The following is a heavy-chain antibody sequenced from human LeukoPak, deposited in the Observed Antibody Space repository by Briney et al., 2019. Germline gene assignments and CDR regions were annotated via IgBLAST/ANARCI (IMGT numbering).Heavy chain of an antibody. D-gene: IGHD2/OR15-2a*01. V-gene: IGHV3-23*01. J-gene: IGHJ4*02. CDR3: AKDFSSNPYYFDY. Sequence: GGSLRLSCAASGFTFSSYAMSWVRQAPGKGLEWVSVISGSSGSTYYADSVKGRFTISRDNSKNTLYLQMNSLRAEDTALYYCAKDFSSNPYYFDYWGQGTLVTVSS. CDR1: GFTFSSYA. CDR2: ISGSSGST.